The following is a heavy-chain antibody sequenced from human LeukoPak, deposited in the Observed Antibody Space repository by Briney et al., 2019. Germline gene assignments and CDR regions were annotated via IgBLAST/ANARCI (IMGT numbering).Heavy chain of an antibody. D-gene: IGHD2-2*02. CDR2: INPNSGGT. J-gene: IGHJ4*02. CDR3: ARGGKYQLLYLFSY. CDR1: GYTFIGYY. V-gene: IGHV1-2*02. Sequence: ASVKVSCKASGYTFIGYYMHWVRQAPGQGLEWMGWINPNSGGTNYAQKFQGRVTMTSDTSISTAYMELSRLRSDDTAVYYCARGGKYQLLYLFSYWGQGTLVTVSS.